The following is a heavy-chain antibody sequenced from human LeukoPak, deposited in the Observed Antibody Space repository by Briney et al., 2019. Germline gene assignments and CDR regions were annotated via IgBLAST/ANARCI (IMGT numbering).Heavy chain of an antibody. Sequence: SETLSLTCTVSGGSISSGGYYWSWIRQHPGKGLEWIGYIYYSGSTYYNPSLKSRVTISVDTSKNQFSLKLSSVTAADTAVYCCARSPIVASGGVRKRVVPWFDPWGQGTLLTVSS. D-gene: IGHD2-15*01. CDR3: ARSPIVASGGVRKRVVPWFDP. CDR1: GGSISSGGYY. V-gene: IGHV4-31*03. CDR2: IYYSGST. J-gene: IGHJ5*02.